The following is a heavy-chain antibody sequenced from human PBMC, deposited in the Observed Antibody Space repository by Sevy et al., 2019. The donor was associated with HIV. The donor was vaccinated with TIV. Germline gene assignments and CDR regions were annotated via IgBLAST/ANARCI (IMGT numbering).Heavy chain of an antibody. Sequence: ASVKVSCKASGGTFSSYGISWVRQAPGQGLEWMGGIIPILGTVNYAQKFQGRVTITADESTKTAYMELSSLRSKDTAWYYCARGGGNGWYYFDYWGQETLVTVSS. CDR2: IIPILGTV. CDR1: GGTFSSYG. J-gene: IGHJ4*02. V-gene: IGHV1-69*13. D-gene: IGHD6-19*01. CDR3: ARGGGNGWYYFDY.